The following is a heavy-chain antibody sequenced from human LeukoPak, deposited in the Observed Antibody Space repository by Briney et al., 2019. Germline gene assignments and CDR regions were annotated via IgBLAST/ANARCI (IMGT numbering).Heavy chain of an antibody. CDR2: ISGSGGST. CDR1: GFTFSSYA. J-gene: IGHJ5*02. D-gene: IGHD3-22*01. Sequence: GGSLRLSCAASGFTFSSYAMSWVRQAPVKGLEWVSAISGSGGSTYYADSVKGRFTISRDNSKNTLYLQMNSLRAEDTAVYYCAKDLVYDSSGTTPNWFDPWGQGTLVTVSS. V-gene: IGHV3-23*01. CDR3: AKDLVYDSSGTTPNWFDP.